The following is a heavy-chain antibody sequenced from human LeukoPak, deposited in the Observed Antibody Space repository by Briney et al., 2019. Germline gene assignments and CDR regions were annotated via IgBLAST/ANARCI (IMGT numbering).Heavy chain of an antibody. D-gene: IGHD6-13*01. J-gene: IGHJ4*02. Sequence: ASVTVSCKASGYTFTGYYMHWVRQAPGQGLEWMGWINPNSGGTNYAQKFQGRVTTTRDTSISTAYMELSRLRSDDTAVYYCARGDSSSWYRFDYWGQGTLVTVSS. CDR3: ARGDSSSWYRFDY. CDR2: INPNSGGT. CDR1: GYTFTGYY. V-gene: IGHV1-2*02.